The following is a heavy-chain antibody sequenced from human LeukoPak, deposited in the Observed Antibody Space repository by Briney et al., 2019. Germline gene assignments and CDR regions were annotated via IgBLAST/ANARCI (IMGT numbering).Heavy chain of an antibody. V-gene: IGHV3-43*02. D-gene: IGHD6-13*01. CDR2: ISGDGGST. Sequence: GGSLRLSCAASGFTFDDYAMHWVRQAPGKGLEWVSLISGDGGSTYYADSVKGRFTISRDNSKNSLYLQMNSLRTEDTALYYCAKAISWYNYYYGMDVWGQGTTVTVSS. CDR1: GFTFDDYA. J-gene: IGHJ6*02. CDR3: AKAISWYNYYYGMDV.